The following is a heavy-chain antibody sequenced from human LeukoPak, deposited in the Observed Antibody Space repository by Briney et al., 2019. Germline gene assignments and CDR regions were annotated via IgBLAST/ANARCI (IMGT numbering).Heavy chain of an antibody. Sequence: ASVKVSCKASGYTFTSYAMHWVRQAPGQRLEWMGWINAGNGNTKYSQKFQGRVTITRDTSASTAYMELSSLRSEDTAVYYCARVSIAVAGTLDYWGQGTLVTASS. V-gene: IGHV1-3*01. D-gene: IGHD6-19*01. CDR3: ARVSIAVAGTLDY. J-gene: IGHJ4*02. CDR1: GYTFTSYA. CDR2: INAGNGNT.